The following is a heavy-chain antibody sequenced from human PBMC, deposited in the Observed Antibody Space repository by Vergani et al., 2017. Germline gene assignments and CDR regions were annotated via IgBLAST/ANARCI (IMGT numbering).Heavy chain of an antibody. CDR2: IYTSGST. D-gene: IGHD2-15*01. Sequence: QVQLQESGPGLVKPSETLSLTCTVSGGSISSGSYYWSWIRQPAGKGLEWIGRIYTSGSTNYNPSLKSRVTISVDRSKNQFSLKLSSVTAADTAVYYWARGRGRSGVVAATPYYYYGMDVWGQGTTVTVSS. CDR3: ARGRGRSGVVAATPYYYYGMDV. V-gene: IGHV4-61*02. J-gene: IGHJ6*02. CDR1: GGSISSGSYY.